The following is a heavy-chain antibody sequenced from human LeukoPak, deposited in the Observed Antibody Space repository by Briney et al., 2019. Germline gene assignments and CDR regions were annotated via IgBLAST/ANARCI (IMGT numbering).Heavy chain of an antibody. D-gene: IGHD1-1*01. CDR3: AKSRSGSANWALQFFDN. Sequence: PGGSLRLSCAVSGFAFGSEAMSWVRQSPARGLEWVASNSPGGGTTYYADYVKGRFIISRDNSNNTLFVQMNSLRAEDTAVYYCAKSRSGSANWALQFFDNWGQGALVTVSS. CDR2: NSPGGGTT. CDR1: GFAFGSEA. V-gene: IGHV3-23*01. J-gene: IGHJ4*02.